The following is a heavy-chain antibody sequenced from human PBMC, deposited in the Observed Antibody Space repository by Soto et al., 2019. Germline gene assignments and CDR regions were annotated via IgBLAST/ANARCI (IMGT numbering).Heavy chain of an antibody. Sequence: SEKVSCKASGFTFPSSAVQLVRQARGQRLEWIGWIVVGSGNTNYAQKFQERVTITRDMSTSTAYMELSSLRSEDTAVYYCAVSSWFYYYYGMDVWGQGTTVTVSS. D-gene: IGHD6-13*01. CDR1: GFTFPSSA. CDR3: AVSSWFYYYYGMDV. CDR2: IVVGSGNT. J-gene: IGHJ6*02. V-gene: IGHV1-58*01.